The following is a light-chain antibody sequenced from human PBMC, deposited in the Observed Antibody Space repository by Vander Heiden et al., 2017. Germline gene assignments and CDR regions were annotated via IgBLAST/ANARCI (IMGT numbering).Light chain of an antibody. CDR1: SSDVRAYVY. J-gene: IGLJ3*02. CDR2: EVK. V-gene: IGLV2-8*01. Sequence: QSALTHPPSASGSPGESVTVSCTCASSDVRAYVYVSWYQQQPTKAPKLIIYEVKKRPSGAPGHFAGSKSGNAASLTVSGLQTDDEADYYCSSCAGSNNRVMFGGGTKLTVL. CDR3: SSCAGSNNRVM.